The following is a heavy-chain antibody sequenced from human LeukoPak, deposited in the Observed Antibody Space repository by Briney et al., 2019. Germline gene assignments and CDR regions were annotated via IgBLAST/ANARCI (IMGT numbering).Heavy chain of an antibody. CDR1: GYSFTSYW. V-gene: IGHV5-51*01. CDR2: IYPGDSDT. D-gene: IGHD3-10*01. J-gene: IGHJ5*02. Sequence: GESLQISCKGSGYSFTSYWIGWVRQVPGKGLEWMGIIYPGDSDTRYSPSFQGQVTISADKSISTAYLQWSSLKASDTAMYYCARSYYGSGKRFDPWGQGTLVTVSS. CDR3: ARSYYGSGKRFDP.